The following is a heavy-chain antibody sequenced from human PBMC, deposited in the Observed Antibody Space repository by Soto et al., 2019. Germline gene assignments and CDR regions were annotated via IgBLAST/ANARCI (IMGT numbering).Heavy chain of an antibody. V-gene: IGHV3-23*01. D-gene: IGHD3-16*01. CDR2: ISGRSGVP. CDR3: AKGGPFTGGFDP. Sequence: EGQLLQSGGDLVQPGGSLRLSCAGSGLTLRSYAMTWIRQTPEKGLEWVSTISGRSGVPSYADSANGQFTVSRDNSKKTLYLQMNSLRPDDTAIYYCAKGGPFTGGFDPWGQGTLVTVAS. J-gene: IGHJ5*02. CDR1: GLTLRSYA.